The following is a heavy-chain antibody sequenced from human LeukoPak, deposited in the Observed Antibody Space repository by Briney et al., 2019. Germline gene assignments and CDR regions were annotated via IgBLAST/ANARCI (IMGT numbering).Heavy chain of an antibody. D-gene: IGHD3-3*01. Sequence: PSETLSLTCTVSGDSIRRSSEYWAWVRQAPGKGLEWIGTIYYSGTTYYSPSLKSRVTFSIDTSENQFSLKLTSVTAADTAVYYCAREAFGVYGVLKPMRYWGQGMLVTVSA. CDR1: GDSIRRSSEY. V-gene: IGHV4-39*07. CDR3: AREAFGVYGVLKPMRY. CDR2: IYYSGTT. J-gene: IGHJ4*02.